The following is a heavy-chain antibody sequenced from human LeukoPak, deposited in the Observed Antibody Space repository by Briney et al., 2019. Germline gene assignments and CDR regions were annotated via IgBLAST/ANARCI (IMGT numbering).Heavy chain of an antibody. V-gene: IGHV4-30-2*01. D-gene: IGHD1-26*01. CDR1: GGSVSSGPNY. Sequence: PSQTLSLTCTVSGGSVSSGPNYWSWIRQPPGEGLEWIGWENNYNVSLKSRVIISVDRSKNQFSLTFISVTAADTAVYFCARETAERYRGSYFDYWGQGALVTVSS. CDR2: EN. CDR3: ARETAERYRGSYFDY. J-gene: IGHJ4*02.